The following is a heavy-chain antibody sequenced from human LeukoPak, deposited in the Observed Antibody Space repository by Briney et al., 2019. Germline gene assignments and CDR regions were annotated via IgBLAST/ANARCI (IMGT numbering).Heavy chain of an antibody. Sequence: SVKVSCKASGGTFSSYAISWVRQAPGQGLEWMGGIIPIFGTANYAQKFQGRVTITTDESTSTAYMELSSLRSEDTAVCYCARVRPGYYYDSSGYYHRWFDPWGQGTLVTVSS. CDR3: ARVRPGYYYDSSGYYHRWFDP. J-gene: IGHJ5*02. D-gene: IGHD3-22*01. CDR2: IIPIFGTA. CDR1: GGTFSSYA. V-gene: IGHV1-69*05.